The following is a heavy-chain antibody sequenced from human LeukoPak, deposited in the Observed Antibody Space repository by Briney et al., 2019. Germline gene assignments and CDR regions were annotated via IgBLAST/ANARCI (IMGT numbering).Heavy chain of an antibody. Sequence: PGGSLRLSCAASGFTFSSYAMSWVRQAPGKGLEWVSAISGSGGSTYYADSVKGRFTISRDNSKNMLYLQMNSLRAEDTAVYYCAKGVSSVVYALNWFDPWGQGTLVTVSS. CDR3: AKGVSSVVYALNWFDP. CDR1: GFTFSSYA. D-gene: IGHD2-8*02. V-gene: IGHV3-23*01. CDR2: ISGSGGST. J-gene: IGHJ5*02.